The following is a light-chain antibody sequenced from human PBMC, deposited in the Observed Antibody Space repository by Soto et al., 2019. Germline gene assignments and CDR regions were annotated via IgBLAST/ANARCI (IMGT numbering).Light chain of an antibody. CDR3: SSYTSSSTLYYV. CDR2: DVS. J-gene: IGLJ1*01. Sequence: QSVLTQPASVSGPPGQSITISFPGTSRDVVGYNYVSWYQQHPGKAPKLMIYDVSNRPSGVSNRFSGSKSGNTASLTISGLQAEDEADYYCSSYTSSSTLYYVFGTGTKVTVL. CDR1: SRDVVGYNY. V-gene: IGLV2-14*01.